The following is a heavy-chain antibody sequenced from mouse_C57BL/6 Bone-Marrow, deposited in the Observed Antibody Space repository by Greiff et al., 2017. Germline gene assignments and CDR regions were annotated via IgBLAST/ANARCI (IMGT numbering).Heavy chain of an antibody. Sequence: QVTLKESGPGILQPSQTLSLTCSFSGFSLSTFGMGVGWIRQPSGKGLVWLAHIWWDDDKYYNPALKSRLTISTDTSKNQVFLKIANVDTADTATYYCARMYYGSSTEGSMDYWGQGTSVTVSS. CDR3: ARMYYGSSTEGSMDY. V-gene: IGHV8-8*01. CDR2: IWWDDDK. J-gene: IGHJ4*01. CDR1: GFSLSTFGMG. D-gene: IGHD1-1*01.